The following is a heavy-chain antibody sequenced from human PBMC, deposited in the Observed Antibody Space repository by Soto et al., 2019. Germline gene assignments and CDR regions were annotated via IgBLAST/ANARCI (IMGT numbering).Heavy chain of an antibody. V-gene: IGHV3-33*01. Sequence: QVQLVESGGGVVQPGRSLRLSCAASGFTFSSYGMHWVRQAPGKGLEWVAVIWYDGSNKYYADSVKGRFTISRDNSKNTLYLQMNSLRAEDTAVYYCARDPIVGVVKYYFDYWGQGTLVTVSS. J-gene: IGHJ4*02. CDR3: ARDPIVGVVKYYFDY. CDR1: GFTFSSYG. D-gene: IGHD3-3*01. CDR2: IWYDGSNK.